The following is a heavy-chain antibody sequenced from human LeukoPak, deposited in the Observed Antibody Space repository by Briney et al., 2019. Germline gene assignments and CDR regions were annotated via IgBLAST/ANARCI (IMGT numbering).Heavy chain of an antibody. V-gene: IGHV3-48*04. CDR1: GFTFSGYD. Sequence: GGSLRLSCAASGFTFSGYDMSWVRQAPGKGLEWVSYTSSSSSTIYYADSVKSRFTISRDNAKNSLYLQMDSLRAEDTAVYYCARDSLLRYSYGPNWFDPWGQGTLVTVSS. CDR2: TSSSSSTI. CDR3: ARDSLLRYSYGPNWFDP. D-gene: IGHD5-18*01. J-gene: IGHJ5*02.